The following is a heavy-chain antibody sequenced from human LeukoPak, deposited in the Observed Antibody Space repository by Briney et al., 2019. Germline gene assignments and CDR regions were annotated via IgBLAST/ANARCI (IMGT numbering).Heavy chain of an antibody. V-gene: IGHV3-73*01. J-gene: IGHJ6*03. CDR1: GFTFSGSA. Sequence: GGSLRLSCAASGFTFSGSAMHWVRQASGKGLEWVGRIRSKANSYATAYAASVKGRFTISRDDSKNTAYLQMNSLKTEDTAAYYCTPLDGSESYFSYYYYMDVWGKGTTVTVSS. D-gene: IGHD3-10*01. CDR3: TPLDGSESYFSYYYYMDV. CDR2: IRSKANSYAT.